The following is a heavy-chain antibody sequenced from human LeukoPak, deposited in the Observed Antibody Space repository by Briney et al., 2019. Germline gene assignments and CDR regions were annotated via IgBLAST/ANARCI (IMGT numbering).Heavy chain of an antibody. V-gene: IGHV4-59*01. D-gene: IGHD1-7*01. J-gene: IGHJ4*02. CDR1: GASMSNYY. Sequence: SETLSLTCTVSGASMSNYYWSRIRQPPGKGLEWIGYIYNSGTTNYNPSLKSRVSISVDTSKNQFSLNLTSVTAADTAVYYCARGNIELELNYWGQGTLVTVSS. CDR3: ARGNIELELNY. CDR2: IYNSGTT.